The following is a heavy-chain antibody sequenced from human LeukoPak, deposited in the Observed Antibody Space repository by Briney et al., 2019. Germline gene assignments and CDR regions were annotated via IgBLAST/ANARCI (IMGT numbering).Heavy chain of an antibody. D-gene: IGHD3-10*01. Sequence: GGSLRLSCAASGFTFSNYGMSWVRQAPGKGLEWVSAISGSGISTYYADSVKGRFTISRDNSKNTLYLQMNSLRAEDTAVYYCAKGPAVLLWFGELSPDNWFDPWGQGTLVSVSS. J-gene: IGHJ5*02. CDR1: GFTFSNYG. CDR2: ISGSGIST. V-gene: IGHV3-23*01. CDR3: AKGPAVLLWFGELSPDNWFDP.